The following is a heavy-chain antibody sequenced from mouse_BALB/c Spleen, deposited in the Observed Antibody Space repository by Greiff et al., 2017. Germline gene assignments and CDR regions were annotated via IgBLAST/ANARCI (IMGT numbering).Heavy chain of an antibody. CDR1: GYTFTSYW. CDR2: INPSTGYT. J-gene: IGHJ4*01. D-gene: IGHD2-10*02. V-gene: IGHV1-7*01. CDR3: ASLYGNYY. Sequence: VKLMESGAELAKPGASVKMSCKASGYTFTSYWMHWVKQRPGQGLEWIGYINPSTGYTEYNQKFKDKATLTADESSSTAYMQLSSLTSEDSAVYYCASLYGNYYWGQGTSVTVSS.